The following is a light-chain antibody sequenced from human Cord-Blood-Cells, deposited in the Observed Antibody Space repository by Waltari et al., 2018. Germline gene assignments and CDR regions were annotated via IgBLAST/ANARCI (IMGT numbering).Light chain of an antibody. CDR2: GAS. CDR3: QQYGSSPT. Sequence: EIVLTQSPGTLPLSPGERATLSCRASQSVSSSYLAWYQQKPGQAPRLLIYGASSRATGLPDRFSGSGSGTDFTLTISRLEPEDFAVYYCQQYGSSPTFGQGTKVEIK. V-gene: IGKV3-20*01. J-gene: IGKJ1*01. CDR1: QSVSSSY.